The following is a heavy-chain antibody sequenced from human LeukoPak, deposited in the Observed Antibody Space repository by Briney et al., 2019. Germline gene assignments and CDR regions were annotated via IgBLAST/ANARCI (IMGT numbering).Heavy chain of an antibody. CDR3: ASVYSYGWFDY. D-gene: IGHD5-18*01. V-gene: IGHV3-33*08. Sequence: GGSLRLSCAASGFTFSSSRMSWVRQAPGKGLEWVAVIWYDGSNKYYADSVKGRFTISRDNSKNTLYLQMNSLRAEDTAVYYCASVYSYGWFDYWGQGTLVTVSS. CDR2: IWYDGSNK. J-gene: IGHJ5*01. CDR1: GFTFSSSR.